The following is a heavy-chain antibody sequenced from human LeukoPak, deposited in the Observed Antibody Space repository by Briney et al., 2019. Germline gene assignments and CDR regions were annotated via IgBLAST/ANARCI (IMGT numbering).Heavy chain of an antibody. Sequence: LETLSLTGAVSGASISSSDWCSWVRQPPGKGLELIEEIYHSGSTNYNPSLKSRVTISMDKSDNQFSLNLSSVTAADTAVYYCSSHIVGATAFGYWGQGTLVTGSS. CDR2: IYHSGST. CDR3: SSHIVGATAFGY. D-gene: IGHD1-26*01. J-gene: IGHJ4*02. CDR1: GASISSSDW. V-gene: IGHV4-4*02.